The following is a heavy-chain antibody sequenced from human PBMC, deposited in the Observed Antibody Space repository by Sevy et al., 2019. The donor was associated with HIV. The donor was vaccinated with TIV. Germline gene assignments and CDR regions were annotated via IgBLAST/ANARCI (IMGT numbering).Heavy chain of an antibody. CDR2: IKKDGSEK. J-gene: IGHJ4*02. Sequence: GGSLRLSCAACGFTFSSYWMSWVRQAPGKGLEWVGNIKKDGSEKYYMDSVKGRLTISTDNAKNSMYLRMNSLRAEGTAVKYCARDRAPYQPHTFDYWGQGTLVTVSS. V-gene: IGHV3-7*01. D-gene: IGHD2-2*01. CDR3: ARDRAPYQPHTFDY. CDR1: GFTFSSYW.